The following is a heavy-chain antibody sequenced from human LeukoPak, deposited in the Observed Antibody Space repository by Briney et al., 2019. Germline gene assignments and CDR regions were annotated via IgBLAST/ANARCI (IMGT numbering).Heavy chain of an antibody. Sequence: SVKVSCKASGGTFSSYAISWVRQAPGQGLEWMGGIIPIFGTANYAQKFQGRVTITADESTSTAYMELSSLRSEDTAVYYCAREYYSGSYSRGMDVWGQGTTVTVSS. J-gene: IGHJ6*02. D-gene: IGHD1-26*01. V-gene: IGHV1-69*01. CDR2: IIPIFGTA. CDR1: GGTFSSYA. CDR3: AREYYSGSYSRGMDV.